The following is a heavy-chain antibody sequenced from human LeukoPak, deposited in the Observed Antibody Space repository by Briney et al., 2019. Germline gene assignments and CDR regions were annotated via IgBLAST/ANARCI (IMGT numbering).Heavy chain of an antibody. V-gene: IGHV4-59*01. CDR3: AGVRRYYDSSGYYHSDAFDI. D-gene: IGHD3-22*01. CDR2: IYYSGST. Sequence: SETLSLTCAVYGGSFSSYYWSWIRQPPGKGLEWIGYIYYSGSTNYNPSLKSRVTISVDTSKNQFSLKLSSVTAADTAVYYCAGVRRYYDSSGYYHSDAFDIWGQGTMVTVSS. CDR1: GGSFSSYY. J-gene: IGHJ3*02.